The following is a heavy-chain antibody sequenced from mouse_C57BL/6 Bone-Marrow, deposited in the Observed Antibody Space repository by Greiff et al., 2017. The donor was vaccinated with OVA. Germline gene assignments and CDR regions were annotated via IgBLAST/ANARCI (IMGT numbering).Heavy chain of an antibody. CDR2: IHPNSGST. V-gene: IGHV1-64*01. J-gene: IGHJ2*01. Sequence: QVQLQQPGAELVKPGASVKLSCKASGYTFTSYWMHWVKQRPGQGLEWIGMIHPNSGSTNYNEKFKSKATLTVDKSSSTAYMQLSSLTSEDSAVYYGARSAGWDGRYYFDYWGQGTTLTVSS. CDR1: GYTFTSYW. D-gene: IGHD4-1*01. CDR3: ARSAGWDGRYYFDY.